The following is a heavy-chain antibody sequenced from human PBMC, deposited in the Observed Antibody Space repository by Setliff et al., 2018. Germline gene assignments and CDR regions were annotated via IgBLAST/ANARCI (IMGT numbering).Heavy chain of an antibody. D-gene: IGHD2-15*01. CDR2: INQDGSGDST. CDR3: AKSRVVAGPFDY. Sequence: PGGSLRLSCAASGFTFSSFWMAWVRQSPGRGLEWVANINQDGSGDSTFYADSVKGRFTISRDNSKNTLSLQMNGLRAEDTAVYYCAKSRVVAGPFDYWGQGTLVTVSS. CDR1: GFTFSSFW. J-gene: IGHJ4*02. V-gene: IGHV3-23*01.